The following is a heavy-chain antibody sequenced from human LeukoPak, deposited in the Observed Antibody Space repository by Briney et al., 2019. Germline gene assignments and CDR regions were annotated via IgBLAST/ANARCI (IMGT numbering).Heavy chain of an antibody. J-gene: IGHJ4*02. Sequence: ASVKVSCKASGYTFAGYYVHWVRQAPGQGLEWMGRINPNSGDTNYAQKFQGRATMTRDTSISTAYMELSRLRSDDTAVYYCARDYCGGDCFPDYWGQGTLVTVSS. CDR2: INPNSGDT. CDR1: GYTFAGYY. V-gene: IGHV1-2*06. D-gene: IGHD2-21*02. CDR3: ARDYCGGDCFPDY.